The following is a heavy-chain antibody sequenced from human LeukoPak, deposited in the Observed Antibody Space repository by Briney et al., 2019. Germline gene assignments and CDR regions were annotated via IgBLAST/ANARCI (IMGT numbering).Heavy chain of an antibody. V-gene: IGHV3-74*01. D-gene: IGHD4-17*01. CDR1: EFTFSSYW. J-gene: IGHJ4*02. CDR2: INSDGSST. CDR3: ARGPYDYGDYDFDY. Sequence: GGSLRLSCAASEFTFSSYWMHWVRQAPGKGLVWVSRINSDGSSTNYADSVKGRFTISRDNAKNTLYLQMNSLRAEDTAVYYCARGPYDYGDYDFDYWGQGALVTVSS.